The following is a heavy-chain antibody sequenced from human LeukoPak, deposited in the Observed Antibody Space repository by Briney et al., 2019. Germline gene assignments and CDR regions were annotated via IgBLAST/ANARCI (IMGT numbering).Heavy chain of an antibody. J-gene: IGHJ5*02. V-gene: IGHV4-61*02. CDR2: IYTSGST. D-gene: IGHD2-2*01. CDR1: GGSISSGSYY. Sequence: SPSQTLSLTCTVSGGSISSGSYYWSWIRQPAGKGLEWIGRIYTSGSTNYNPSLKSRVTISVDTSKNQFSLKLSSVTAADTAVYYCARATVVSSTLNWFDPWGQGTLVTVSS. CDR3: ARATVVSSTLNWFDP.